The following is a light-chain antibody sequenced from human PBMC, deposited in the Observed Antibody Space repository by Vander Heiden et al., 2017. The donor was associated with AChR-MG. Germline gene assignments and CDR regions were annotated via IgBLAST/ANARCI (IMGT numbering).Light chain of an antibody. CDR1: DIGSKV. CDR3: QVWDSIINHVV. J-gene: IGLJ3*02. V-gene: IGLV3-21*02. CDR2: DDS. Sequence: SYVLTQAPSVSVAPGQTATVTCGGNDIGSKVVHWYQQKPGQAPVVVIYDDSDRPSGIPERFSGSNSGATATLTISRVEAGDEATYYCQVWDSIINHVVCGRGTRLTVL.